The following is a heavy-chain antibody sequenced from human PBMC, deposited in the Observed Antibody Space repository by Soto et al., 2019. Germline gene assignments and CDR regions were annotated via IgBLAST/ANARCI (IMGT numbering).Heavy chain of an antibody. J-gene: IGHJ6*02. D-gene: IGHD3-9*01. CDR3: ARRVDAPRYFGLDV. CDR2: IYYDGST. CDR1: GGSVSSRSYY. V-gene: IGHV4-39*01. Sequence: KASETLSLTCKVSGGSVSSRSYYWGWIRQPPGKGLEWIGCIYYDGSTYYNPSLKSRVTISVDTSKNQFSLQLRFVTAADTALYFCARRVDAPRYFGLDVWGQGTTVTVSS.